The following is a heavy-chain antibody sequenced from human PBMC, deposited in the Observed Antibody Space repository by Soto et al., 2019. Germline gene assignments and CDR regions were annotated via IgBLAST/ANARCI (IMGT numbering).Heavy chain of an antibody. CDR3: ARSIVVVTRFDY. J-gene: IGHJ4*02. CDR2: INAGNGNT. Sequence: ASVKVSCKASGYTFTSYSMHWVRQAPGQRLEWMGWINAGNGNTKYSQKFQGRVTITRDTSASTAYMELSSLRSEDTAVYYCARSIVVVTRFDYWGQGTLVTVS. CDR1: GYTFTSYS. V-gene: IGHV1-3*01. D-gene: IGHD3-22*01.